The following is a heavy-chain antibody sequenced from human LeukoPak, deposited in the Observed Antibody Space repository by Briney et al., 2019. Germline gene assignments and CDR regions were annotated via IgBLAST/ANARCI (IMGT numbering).Heavy chain of an antibody. CDR1: GYTFTSYG. CDR2: ISAYNGNT. Sequence: ASVKVSCKASGYTFTSYGISWVRQAPGQGLEWMGWISAYNGNTNYAQKLQGRVTMTTDTSTSTAYMELRSLRSDDTAGYYCARDSNYYDSSGYSDYWGQGTLVTVSS. CDR3: ARDSNYYDSSGYSDY. V-gene: IGHV1-18*01. J-gene: IGHJ4*02. D-gene: IGHD3-22*01.